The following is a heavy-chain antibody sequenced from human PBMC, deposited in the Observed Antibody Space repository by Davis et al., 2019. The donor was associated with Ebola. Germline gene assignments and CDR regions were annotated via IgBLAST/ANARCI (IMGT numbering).Heavy chain of an antibody. CDR1: GGTFNSYS. J-gene: IGHJ4*02. V-gene: IGHV1-69*13. D-gene: IGHD2-21*01. Sequence: SVKVSCKASGGTFNSYSINWVRQAPGQGLEWMGGIIPIFGTANYAQKFQGRVTITADESTSTAYMELSSLRSEDTAVYFCARGGVAYSDLDYWGQGTLVAVSS. CDR3: ARGGVAYSDLDY. CDR2: IIPIFGTA.